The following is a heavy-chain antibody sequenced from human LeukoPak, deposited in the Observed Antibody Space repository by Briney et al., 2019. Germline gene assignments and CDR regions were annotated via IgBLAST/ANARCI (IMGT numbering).Heavy chain of an antibody. Sequence: ASVKVSCKASGYSFTRYDINWVRQATGQGPEWIGWMNPSSGNTGYAQRFQGRVTMTRDTSTSTAYLELSSLTSDDTAVYYCAAHTYYYSSGSFGHWGQGTLVTVSS. D-gene: IGHD3-10*01. V-gene: IGHV1-8*01. CDR3: AAHTYYYSSGSFGH. CDR2: MNPSSGNT. CDR1: GYSFTRYD. J-gene: IGHJ4*02.